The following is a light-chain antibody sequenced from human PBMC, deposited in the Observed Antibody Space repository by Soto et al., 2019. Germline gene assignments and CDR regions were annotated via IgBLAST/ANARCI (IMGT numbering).Light chain of an antibody. V-gene: IGLV4-69*01. J-gene: IGLJ2*01. CDR2: LNSDGSH. Sequence: QPVLTQSPSASASLGASVKLTCTLSSGHSSYAITWHQQQPEKGPRYLMKLNSDGSHYKGDGIPDRFSGSSSGAERYLIISSLPSEDEADYYCQTWGTGIHVVFGGGTKLTVL. CDR1: SGHSSYA. CDR3: QTWGTGIHVV.